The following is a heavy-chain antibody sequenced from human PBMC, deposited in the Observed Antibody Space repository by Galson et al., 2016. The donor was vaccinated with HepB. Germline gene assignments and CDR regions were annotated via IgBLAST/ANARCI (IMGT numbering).Heavy chain of an antibody. V-gene: IGHV4-31*03. Sequence: TLSLTCNVSGGSINSGGYSWTWIRQHPGKGLEWIGYIFYSGRIFYNPSLKSRLTISQDTSKNQFSLRLSSVTAADTAVYYCARIYSESGSYYYMDVWGKGTTVTVSS. CDR3: ARIYSESGSYYYMDV. CDR2: IFYSGRI. J-gene: IGHJ6*03. D-gene: IGHD3-10*01. CDR1: GGSINSGGYS.